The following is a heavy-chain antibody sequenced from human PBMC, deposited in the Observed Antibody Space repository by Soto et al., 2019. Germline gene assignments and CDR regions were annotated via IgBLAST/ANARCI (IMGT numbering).Heavy chain of an antibody. V-gene: IGHV3-23*01. D-gene: IGHD6-13*01. CDR2: ISGSGGST. CDR1: GFTFSSYA. Sequence: GGSLRLSCAASGFTFSSYAMSWVRQAPGKGLEWVSAISGSGGSTYYADSVKGRFTISRDNSKNTLYLQMNSLRAEDTAVYYCAKYVRSSWYHHLYDAFDIWGQGTMVTVSS. J-gene: IGHJ3*02. CDR3: AKYVRSSWYHHLYDAFDI.